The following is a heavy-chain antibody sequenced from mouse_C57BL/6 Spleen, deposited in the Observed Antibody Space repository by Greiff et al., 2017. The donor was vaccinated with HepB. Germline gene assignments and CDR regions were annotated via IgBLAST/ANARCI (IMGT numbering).Heavy chain of an antibody. D-gene: IGHD2-4*01. CDR1: GFSFNTYA. CDR3: VRGGIYYDYRYAMDY. V-gene: IGHV10-1*01. J-gene: IGHJ4*01. CDR2: IRSKSNNYAT. Sequence: EVKLLESGGGLVQPKGSLKLSCAASGFSFNTYAMNWVRQAPGKGLEWVARIRSKSNNYATYYADSVKDRFTISRDDSESMLYLQMNNLKTEDTAMYYCVRGGIYYDYRYAMDYWGQGTSVTVSS.